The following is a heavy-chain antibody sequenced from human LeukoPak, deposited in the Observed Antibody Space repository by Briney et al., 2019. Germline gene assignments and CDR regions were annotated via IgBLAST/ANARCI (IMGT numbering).Heavy chain of an antibody. J-gene: IGHJ3*02. D-gene: IGHD6-19*01. CDR2: IRYDGSNK. V-gene: IGHV3-30*02. Sequence: GESLRLSCAASGFSLSSYGMYWVRQAPGKGLEWVAFIRYDGSNKYYGDSVRGRFTISRDNSKNTLYVQMNSLRAEDTAVYYCAKEKSSGWHDAFDIWGQGTMVTVSS. CDR3: AKEKSSGWHDAFDI. CDR1: GFSLSSYG.